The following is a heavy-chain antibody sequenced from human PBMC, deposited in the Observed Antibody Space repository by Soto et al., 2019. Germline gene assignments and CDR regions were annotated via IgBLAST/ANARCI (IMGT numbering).Heavy chain of an antibody. V-gene: IGHV4-4*02. Sequence: PSETLSLTCAVSGGSISSSYWWSWVRQPPGKGLEWIGEIYHSGSTNYNTSLKSRVTISVDKSKNQFSLKLSSVTAADTAVYYCARGGMRWRYYYYYGMDVWGQGTTVTVSS. CDR2: IYHSGST. J-gene: IGHJ6*02. D-gene: IGHD3-10*01. CDR3: ARGGMRWRYYYYYGMDV. CDR1: GGSISSSYW.